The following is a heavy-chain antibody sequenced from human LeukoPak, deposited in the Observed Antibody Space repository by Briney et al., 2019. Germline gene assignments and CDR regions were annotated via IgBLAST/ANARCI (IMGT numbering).Heavy chain of an antibody. J-gene: IGHJ4*02. CDR1: GYSISSGYY. V-gene: IGHV4-38-2*01. Sequence: SETLSLTCAVSGYSISSGYYWVWIRQPPGRGLEGIGSIYYSGTTHYNPSLKSRVTISVDTSKNQFSLKLSSVSAADTAIYYCASVLGGSSPFDYWGQGTLVTVSS. D-gene: IGHD1-26*01. CDR3: ASVLGGSSPFDY. CDR2: IYYSGTT.